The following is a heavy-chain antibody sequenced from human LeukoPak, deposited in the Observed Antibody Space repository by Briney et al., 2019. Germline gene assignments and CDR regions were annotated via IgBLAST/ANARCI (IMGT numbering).Heavy chain of an antibody. CDR2: IIPIFGTA. CDR3: ARANGRYYDSSGYYPDFDY. Sequence: SVKVSCKASGGTFSSYAISWVRQAAGQGHEWMGGIIPIFGTANYAQKFQGRVTITADESTSTAYMELSSLRSEDTAVYYCARANGRYYDSSGYYPDFDYWGQGTLVTVSS. J-gene: IGHJ4*02. CDR1: GGTFSSYA. D-gene: IGHD3-22*01. V-gene: IGHV1-69*13.